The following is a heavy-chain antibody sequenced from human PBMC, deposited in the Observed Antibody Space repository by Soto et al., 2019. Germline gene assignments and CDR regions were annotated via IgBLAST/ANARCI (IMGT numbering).Heavy chain of an antibody. D-gene: IGHD5-12*01. CDR2: IIPVFRTA. Sequence: QVQLVQSGAEVKKPGSSVKVSCKASGGTFNTYAISWVRQAPGQGLEWMGGIIPVFRTADYAQKFQGRVIIIADESTSTVYMEFSSLSSEDTAVYYCARDEVRQRLCGNYYYAMDVWGQGTTVIVSS. CDR3: ARDEVRQRLCGNYYYAMDV. V-gene: IGHV1-69*12. CDR1: GGTFNTYA. J-gene: IGHJ6*02.